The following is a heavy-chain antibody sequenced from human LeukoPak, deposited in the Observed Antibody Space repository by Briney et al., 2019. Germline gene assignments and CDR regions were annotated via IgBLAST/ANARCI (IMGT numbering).Heavy chain of an antibody. Sequence: PSETLSLTCTVSGGSISSSSYYWGWIRQPPGKGLEWIGSIYYSGSTYYNPSLKSRVTISVDTSKNQFSLRLSSVTAADTAVYYCARLPILGATLGYYFDYWGQGTLVTVSS. CDR1: GGSISSSSYY. CDR2: IYYSGST. D-gene: IGHD1-26*01. CDR3: ARLPILGATLGYYFDY. V-gene: IGHV4-39*01. J-gene: IGHJ4*02.